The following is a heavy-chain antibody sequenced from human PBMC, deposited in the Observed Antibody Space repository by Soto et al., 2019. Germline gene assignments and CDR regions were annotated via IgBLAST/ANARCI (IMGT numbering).Heavy chain of an antibody. CDR3: TRHAGGQLEHPFYYYFMDV. D-gene: IGHD6-6*01. J-gene: IGHJ6*03. Sequence: EVQLVESGGGLVQPGGSLKLACLASGFPLSDSAIHWVRKASGKGLEWVGRIRSKTNNYATTYGAPVRGRFTLSRDDSKNTAYLQMNNLESEDDAVYYCTRHAGGQLEHPFYYYFMDVWGKGTTVSV. CDR1: GFPLSDSA. V-gene: IGHV3-73*01. CDR2: IRSKTNNYAT.